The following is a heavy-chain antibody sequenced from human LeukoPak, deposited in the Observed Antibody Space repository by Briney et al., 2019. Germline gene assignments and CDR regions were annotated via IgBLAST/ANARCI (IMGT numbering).Heavy chain of an antibody. V-gene: IGHV1-69*04. CDR1: GGTFSSYA. J-gene: IGHJ4*02. CDR3: AIKFVVPAALDY. Sequence: ASVKVSCKASGGTFSSYAISWVRQAPGQGLEWMGRIIPILGIANYAQKFQGRVMITADKSTSTAYMELSSLRSEDTAVYYCAIKFVVPAALDYWGPGTVVTVSS. D-gene: IGHD2-2*01. CDR2: IIPILGIA.